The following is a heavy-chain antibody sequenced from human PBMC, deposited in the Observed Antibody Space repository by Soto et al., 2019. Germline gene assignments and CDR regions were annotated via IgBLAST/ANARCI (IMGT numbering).Heavy chain of an antibody. D-gene: IGHD4-17*01. CDR2: IRSRAYGATT. CDR1: GFTFGHYT. CDR3: ARDIPSSDHDDFYGMDG. V-gene: IGHV3-49*03. J-gene: IGHJ6*02. Sequence: SLGLSGGASGFTFGHYTRSWLRQAPGGGLESLGFIRSRAYGATTESAASAKGRFTISRDDSKSIAYLQINRLKIEHTALYHCARDIPSSDHDDFYGMDGWGQGTTVT.